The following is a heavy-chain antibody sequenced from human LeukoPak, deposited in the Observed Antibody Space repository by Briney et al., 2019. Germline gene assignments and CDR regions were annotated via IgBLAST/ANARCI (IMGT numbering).Heavy chain of an antibody. V-gene: IGHV3-15*01. CDR1: GFTFSNAW. Sequence: PGGSLRLSCAASGFTFSNAWMSWVRQAPGKGLEWVGRIKSKTDGGTTDYAAPVKGRFTISRDDSKNTLYLQMNSLKTEDTAVYYCTTALRYFDWVEDAFDIWGQGTMVTVSS. CDR2: IKSKTDGGTT. J-gene: IGHJ3*02. CDR3: TTALRYFDWVEDAFDI. D-gene: IGHD3-9*01.